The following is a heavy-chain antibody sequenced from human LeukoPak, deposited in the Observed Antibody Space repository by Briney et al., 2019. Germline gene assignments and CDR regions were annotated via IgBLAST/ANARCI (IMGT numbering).Heavy chain of an antibody. CDR1: GDSTSNFY. V-gene: IGHV4-59*03. Sequence: PSETLSLTCTVSGDSTSNFYWNWIRQSPGKGLEWIGNIHYSGSSVYNPSLKSRSTISIDTSRRQFFPKLNSVTAADTAVYFCALAPNSNWFDFWGPGTLVTVSS. D-gene: IGHD2-8*01. CDR2: IHYSGSS. J-gene: IGHJ5*01. CDR3: ALAPNSNWFDF.